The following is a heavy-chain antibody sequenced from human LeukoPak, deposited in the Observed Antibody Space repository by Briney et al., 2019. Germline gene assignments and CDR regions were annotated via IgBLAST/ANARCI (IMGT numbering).Heavy chain of an antibody. CDR3: AREGGYCSSTSCGAFDI. CDR1: GGSISSGDYY. Sequence: SETLSLTCTVSGGSISSGDYYWSWIRQPPGKGLEWIGYIYYSGSTYYNPSLKSRVTISVDTSKNQFSLKLSSVTAADTAVYYCAREGGYCSSTSCGAFDIWGQGTMVTVSS. CDR2: IYYSGST. V-gene: IGHV4-30-4*08. D-gene: IGHD2-2*01. J-gene: IGHJ3*02.